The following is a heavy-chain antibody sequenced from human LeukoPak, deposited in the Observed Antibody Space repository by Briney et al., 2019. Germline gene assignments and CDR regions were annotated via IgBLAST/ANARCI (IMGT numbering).Heavy chain of an antibody. V-gene: IGHV3-23*01. Sequence: GGSLRLSFAASGFAFSSYAMSWVRQAPGKGLEWVSAISGSGGSTYYADSVKGRFTISRDNSKNTLYLQMNSLRAEDTAVYYCAKDRVVVPAAMLGYWGQGTLVTVSS. CDR2: ISGSGGST. D-gene: IGHD2-2*01. CDR1: GFAFSSYA. J-gene: IGHJ4*02. CDR3: AKDRVVVPAAMLGY.